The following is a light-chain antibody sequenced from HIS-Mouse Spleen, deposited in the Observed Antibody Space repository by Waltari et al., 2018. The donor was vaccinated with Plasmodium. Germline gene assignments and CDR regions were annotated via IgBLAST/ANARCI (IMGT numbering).Light chain of an antibody. V-gene: IGKV3-15*01. Sequence: EIVMTQSPPTLSVSPGETATLSCRASQSVSINLAWYQHKPGQAPRLLIYGASTRATGIPARFSGSGSGTEFTLTISSLQSEDFAVYYCQQYNNWSFTFGPGTKVDIK. CDR3: QQYNNWSFT. CDR1: QSVSIN. CDR2: GAS. J-gene: IGKJ3*01.